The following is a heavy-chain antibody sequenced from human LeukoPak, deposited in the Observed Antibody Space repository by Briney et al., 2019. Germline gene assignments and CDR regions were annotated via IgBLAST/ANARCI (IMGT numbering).Heavy chain of an antibody. CDR3: AKSTGGGGWYPFDF. V-gene: IGHV3-23*01. CDR2: ISAGASST. D-gene: IGHD6-19*01. CDR1: GFTFSSYA. Sequence: GGSLRLSCAASGFTFSSYAMSWVRQAPGKGLEWVSAISAGASSTYYADSVKGRFTISRDSSKSTLYLQMNSLRADDAALYYCAKSTGGGGWYPFDFWGQGTLVTVSS. J-gene: IGHJ4*02.